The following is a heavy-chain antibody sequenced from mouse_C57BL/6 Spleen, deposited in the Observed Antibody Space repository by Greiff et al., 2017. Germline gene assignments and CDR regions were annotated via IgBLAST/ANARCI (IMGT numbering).Heavy chain of an antibody. CDR1: GYSFTDYN. CDR3: ARTHYGSSRAWFAY. CDR2: INPNYGTT. V-gene: IGHV1-39*01. J-gene: IGHJ3*01. Sequence: EVKLQESGPELVKPGASVKISCKASGYSFTDYNMNWVKQSNGKSLEWIGVINPNYGTTSYNQKFKGKATLTVDQSSSTAYMQLNSLTSEDSAVYYCARTHYGSSRAWFAYWGQGTLVTVSA. D-gene: IGHD1-1*01.